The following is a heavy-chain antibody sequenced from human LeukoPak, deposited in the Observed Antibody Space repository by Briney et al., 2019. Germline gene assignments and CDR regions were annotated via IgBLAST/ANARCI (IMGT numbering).Heavy chain of an antibody. D-gene: IGHD6-19*01. CDR3: ARGYNSGLYFDY. J-gene: IGHJ4*02. V-gene: IGHV1-2*02. CDR2: INPHRGVT. Sequence: ASVKVSCKASGYTFTDYYLHWVRQAPGQGLEWMAWINPHRGVTNYAQKFQGRVTVTRDTSITTAYMELSRLRSDDTAVYYCARGYNSGLYFDYWGQGTLVTVSS. CDR1: GYTFTDYY.